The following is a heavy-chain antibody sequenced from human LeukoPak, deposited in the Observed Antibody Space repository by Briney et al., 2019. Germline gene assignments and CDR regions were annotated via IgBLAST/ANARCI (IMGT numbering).Heavy chain of an antibody. CDR3: ARDEVVAAPNYFGMVV. Sequence: ASVKVSCKASGYTFTSYGISWVRQAPGQGLEWMGWISANDGNTDYPQKLQGRVTMTTDTSTSTAYMELRSLRSDDTAVYYCARDEVVAAPNYFGMVVWGQGTTVSVSS. CDR2: ISANDGNT. D-gene: IGHD2-15*01. CDR1: GYTFTSYG. V-gene: IGHV1-18*01. J-gene: IGHJ6*02.